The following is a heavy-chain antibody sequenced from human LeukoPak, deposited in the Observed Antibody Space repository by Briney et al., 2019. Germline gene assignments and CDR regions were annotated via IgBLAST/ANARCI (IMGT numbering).Heavy chain of an antibody. V-gene: IGHV1-46*01. Sequence: GASVKVSCKASGYTFTGYYMHWVRQAPGQGLEWMGIINPSGGSTSYAQKFQGRVTMTRDTSTSTVYMELSSLRSEDTAVYYCARDSPRSGPSYYFDYWGQGTLVTVSS. D-gene: IGHD2-15*01. CDR2: INPSGGST. CDR3: ARDSPRSGPSYYFDY. CDR1: GYTFTGYY. J-gene: IGHJ4*02.